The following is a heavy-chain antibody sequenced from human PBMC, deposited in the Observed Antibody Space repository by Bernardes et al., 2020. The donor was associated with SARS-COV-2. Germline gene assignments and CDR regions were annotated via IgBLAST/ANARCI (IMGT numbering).Heavy chain of an antibody. CDR3: ARLGYSYYWEIDY. D-gene: IGHD5-18*01. Sequence: LSLTCTVSGGSVSSGRFYWSWIRQPPGKGLEWIGDIYYSGSTNYNPSLKSRVTISVDTSKNQFSLKLTSVTAADTAVYYCARLGYSYYWEIDYWGQGTLVTVAS. J-gene: IGHJ4*02. V-gene: IGHV4-61*01. CDR1: GGSVSSGRFY. CDR2: IYYSGST.